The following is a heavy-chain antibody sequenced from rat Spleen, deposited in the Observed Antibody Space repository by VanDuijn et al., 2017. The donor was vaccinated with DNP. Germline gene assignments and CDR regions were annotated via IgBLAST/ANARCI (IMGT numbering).Heavy chain of an antibody. Sequence: EVQLVESGGDLVQPGRSLKLSCAASGFTFTNYGMAWVRQAPTKGLEWVASISTGGGNTYYRDSVKGRFTISRDSAKDTLYLQMNSLRSEDTATYYCARLLAGRSYYFDYWGQGVMVTVSS. V-gene: IGHV5S13*01. CDR3: ARLLAGRSYYFDY. CDR2: ISTGGGNT. D-gene: IGHD1-4*01. J-gene: IGHJ2*01. CDR1: GFTFTNYG.